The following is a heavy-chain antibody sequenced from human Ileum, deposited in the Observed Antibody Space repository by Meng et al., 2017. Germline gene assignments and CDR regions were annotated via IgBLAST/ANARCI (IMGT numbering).Heavy chain of an antibody. V-gene: IGHV3-33*01. CDR2: MWSDGSNE. J-gene: IGHJ5*02. D-gene: IGHD1-26*01. CDR3: ARDRETRRMDL. CDR1: GLTFTSHG. Sequence: GESLKISCVASGLTFTSHGIHWVRQAPGKGLEWVGTMWSDGSNEYSADSVKGRFTISRDNSKNTLDLQINSLRAEDTAVYYCARDRETRRMDLWGQGTMVTVSS.